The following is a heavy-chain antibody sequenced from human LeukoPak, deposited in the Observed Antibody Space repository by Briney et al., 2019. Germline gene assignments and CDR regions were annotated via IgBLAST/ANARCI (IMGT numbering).Heavy chain of an antibody. CDR3: ATDQLGMAVAGTIDAFDI. Sequence: ASVKVSCKVSGYTLTELSMHWVRQAPGKGLAWMGGFDPEDGETIYAQKFQGRVTMTEDTSTDTAYMELSSLRSEDTAVYYCATDQLGMAVAGTIDAFDIWGQGTMVTVSS. D-gene: IGHD6-19*01. CDR1: GYTLTELS. CDR2: FDPEDGET. V-gene: IGHV1-24*01. J-gene: IGHJ3*02.